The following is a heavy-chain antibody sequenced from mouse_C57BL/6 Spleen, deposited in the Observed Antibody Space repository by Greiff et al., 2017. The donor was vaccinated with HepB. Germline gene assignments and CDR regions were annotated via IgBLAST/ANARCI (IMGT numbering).Heavy chain of an antibody. Sequence: VQRVESGPGLVQPSQSLSITCAVSGFSLTSYGVHWVRQSPGKGLEWLGVIWSGGSTDYNAAFISRLSISKDNSKSQVFFKMNSLQADDTAIYYCARSPYYYGSSHSMDYWGQGTSVTVSS. CDR2: IWSGGST. J-gene: IGHJ4*01. D-gene: IGHD1-1*01. CDR1: GFSLTSYG. V-gene: IGHV2-2*01. CDR3: ARSPYYYGSSHSMDY.